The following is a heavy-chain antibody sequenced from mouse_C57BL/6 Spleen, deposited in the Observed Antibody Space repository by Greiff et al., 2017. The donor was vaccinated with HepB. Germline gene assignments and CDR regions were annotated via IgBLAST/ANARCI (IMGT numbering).Heavy chain of an antibody. J-gene: IGHJ4*01. CDR2: IDPADCDT. Sequence: EVQLQQSGAELVRPGASVKLSCTASGFNIKDYYMHWVKQRPEQGLEWIGRIDPADCDTEYAPKFPGKATMTADTSSNTAYLQLSSLTSEDTAVYYCTNPLTTVVARAMDYWGQGTSVTVSS. CDR3: TNPLTTVVARAMDY. CDR1: GFNIKDYY. V-gene: IGHV14-1*01. D-gene: IGHD1-1*01.